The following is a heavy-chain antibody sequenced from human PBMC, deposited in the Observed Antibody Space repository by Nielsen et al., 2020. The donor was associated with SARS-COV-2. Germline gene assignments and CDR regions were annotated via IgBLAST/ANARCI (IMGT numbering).Heavy chain of an antibody. CDR1: GYTFTSYA. CDR2: INAGNGNT. D-gene: IGHD4-11*01. V-gene: IGHV1-3*01. CDR3: ARGAVTTGYYYGMDV. J-gene: IGHJ6*02. Sequence: ASVKVSCKASGYTFTSYAMHWVRQAPGQRLEWMGCINAGNGNTKYSQKFQGRVTITRDTSASTAYMELRSLRSDDTAVYYCARGAVTTGYYYGMDVWGQGTTVTVSS.